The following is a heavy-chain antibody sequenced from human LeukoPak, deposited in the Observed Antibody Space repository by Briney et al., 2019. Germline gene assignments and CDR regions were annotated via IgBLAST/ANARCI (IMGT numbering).Heavy chain of an antibody. CDR2: ISSSSSTI. D-gene: IGHD3-10*01. Sequence: PGGSLRLSCAASGFTFSSYSMNWVRQAPGKGLEWVSYISSSSSTIYYADSVKGRFTISRDDAKNSLYLQMNSLRAEDTAVYYCARDEGSGSPDVWGQGTTVTVSS. V-gene: IGHV3-48*04. J-gene: IGHJ6*02. CDR3: ARDEGSGSPDV. CDR1: GFTFSSYS.